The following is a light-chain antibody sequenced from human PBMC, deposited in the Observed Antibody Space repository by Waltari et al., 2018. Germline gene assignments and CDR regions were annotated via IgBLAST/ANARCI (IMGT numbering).Light chain of an antibody. CDR2: EVI. CDR3: CSYVQKDIWL. CDR1: TGIGGNSDF. J-gene: IGLJ3*02. Sequence: QSALTQPASVSGAPGQSITISCSAVTGIGGNSDFVSWYQHHPGKVPKLLIYEVIKRPPEIVVGFAGSKSGNTASLSSAGLQADDEADYYCCSYVQKDIWLFGRGAKVTVL. V-gene: IGLV2-23*02.